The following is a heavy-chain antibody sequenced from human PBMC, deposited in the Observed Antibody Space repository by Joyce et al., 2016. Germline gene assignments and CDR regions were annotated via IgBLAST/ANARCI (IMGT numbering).Heavy chain of an antibody. CDR3: ARDAGFGLDALDI. Sequence: QVQLQQSGPGLVKPSQTLSLTCAISGDFVSSNSAAWNWIRQSPSRGLEWLGRTIYRSKWYNDYAVSVRSRISINPDTSKNLFYLHLNSVTAEDTAVYYCARDAGFGLDALDIWGQGTMVTVSS. J-gene: IGHJ3*02. CDR2: TIYRSKWYN. V-gene: IGHV6-1*01. CDR1: GDFVSSNSAA. D-gene: IGHD3/OR15-3a*01.